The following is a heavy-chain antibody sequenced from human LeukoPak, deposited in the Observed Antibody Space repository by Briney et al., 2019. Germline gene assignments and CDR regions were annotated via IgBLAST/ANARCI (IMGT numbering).Heavy chain of an antibody. D-gene: IGHD3-22*01. CDR3: ARDGSNYCDSSAYFDY. V-gene: IGHV3-21*01. J-gene: IGHJ4*02. CDR2: ISSSSNYI. CDR1: GFTFGSYA. Sequence: PGGSLRPSCAASGFTFGSYAMIWVRQAPGKGLEWVSYISSSSNYIYYADSVKGRFSISRDNANNSLYLQMNSLRAEDTAVYYCARDGSNYCDSSAYFDYWGQGTLVTVSS.